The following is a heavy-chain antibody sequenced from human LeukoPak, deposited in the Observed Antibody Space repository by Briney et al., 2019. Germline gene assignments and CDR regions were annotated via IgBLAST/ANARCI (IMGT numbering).Heavy chain of an antibody. CDR3: ARAGIAAAGSPYYYYGMDV. D-gene: IGHD6-13*01. CDR2: INPNSGGT. CDR1: GGTFSSYA. J-gene: IGHJ6*02. Sequence: ASVKVSCKASGGTFSSYAISWVRQAPGQGLEWMGWINPNSGGTNYAQKFQGRVTMTRDTSISTAYMELSRLRSDDTAVYYCARAGIAAAGSPYYYYGMDVWGQGTTVTVSS. V-gene: IGHV1-2*02.